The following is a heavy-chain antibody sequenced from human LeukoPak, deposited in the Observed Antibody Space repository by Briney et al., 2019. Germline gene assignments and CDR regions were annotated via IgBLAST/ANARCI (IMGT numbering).Heavy chain of an antibody. CDR3: ARGFYSSSDGLTEC. D-gene: IGHD6-6*01. CDR1: GGSISSSSYY. V-gene: IGHV4-39*07. CDR2: IYYSGST. Sequence: SETLSLTCTVSGGSISSSSYYWGWVRQPPGKGLEWIGSIYYSGSTYYNPSLKSRVTISVDTSKNQFSLKLSSVTAADTAVYYCARGFYSSSDGLTECWGQGTLVTVSS. J-gene: IGHJ4*02.